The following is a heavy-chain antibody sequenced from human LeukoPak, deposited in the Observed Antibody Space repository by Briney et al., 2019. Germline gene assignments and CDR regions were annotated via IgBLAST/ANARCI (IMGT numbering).Heavy chain of an antibody. Sequence: PSETLSLTCTVSGGSISSITYYWGWIRQPPGRGLEWIESIYYSGSTYYNPSLKSRVTISVDTSKNQFSLKLSSVTAADTAVYYCARVGGYGSGSYYKGAFDYWGQGTLVTVSS. CDR2: IYYSGST. CDR3: ARVGGYGSGSYYKGAFDY. CDR1: GGSISSITYY. D-gene: IGHD3-10*01. J-gene: IGHJ4*02. V-gene: IGHV4-39*01.